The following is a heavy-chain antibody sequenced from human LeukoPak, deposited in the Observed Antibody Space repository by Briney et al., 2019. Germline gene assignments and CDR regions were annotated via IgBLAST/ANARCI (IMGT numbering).Heavy chain of an antibody. D-gene: IGHD1-26*01. CDR3: ARDSGAVEATGVGFDY. CDR2: IYTSGST. CDR1: GGSISSGSYY. V-gene: IGHV4-61*02. Sequence: KASETLSLTCTVSGGSISSGSYYWNWIRQPAGKGLEWIGRIYTSGSTNYNPSLKSRVTISVDTSKNQFSLKLSSVTAADTAVYYCARDSGAVEATGVGFDYWGQGTLVTVSS. J-gene: IGHJ4*02.